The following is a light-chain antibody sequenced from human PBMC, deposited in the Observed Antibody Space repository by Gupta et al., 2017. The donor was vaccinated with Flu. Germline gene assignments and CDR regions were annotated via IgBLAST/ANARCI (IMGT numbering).Light chain of an antibody. V-gene: IGKV1-5*03. J-gene: IGKJ5*01. CDR2: MSS. CDR3: QQDSSYPLT. CDR1: QNINRW. Sequence: PSTLSASVGGRVTITCRASQNINRWLAWYQRKPGKAPNLLIYMSSRVNSGVPSRISGSGSGTEFTLTISSRQPEDSATYYCQQDSSYPLTFGQGTRLE.